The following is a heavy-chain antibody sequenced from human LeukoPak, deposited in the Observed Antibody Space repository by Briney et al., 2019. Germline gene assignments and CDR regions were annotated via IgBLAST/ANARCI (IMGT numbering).Heavy chain of an antibody. CDR3: ARERLGYCSSTSCYRPYYFDY. D-gene: IGHD2-2*02. Sequence: SETLSLTCTVSGGSISSGGYYWSWIRQPPGKGLEWIGYIYHSGSTYYNPSLKSRVTISVDTSKNQFSLKLSSVTAADTAVYYCARERLGYCSSTSCYRPYYFDYWGQGTLVTVSS. J-gene: IGHJ4*02. CDR1: GGSISSGGYY. V-gene: IGHV4-30-2*01. CDR2: IYHSGST.